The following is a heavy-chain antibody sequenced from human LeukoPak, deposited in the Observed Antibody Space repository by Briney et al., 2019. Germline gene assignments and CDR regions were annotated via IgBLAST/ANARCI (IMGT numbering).Heavy chain of an antibody. CDR3: ARDYYPYSTNGVCYGKNWFDP. CDR2: INPNSGGT. CDR1: GYTFTGYY. V-gene: IGHV1-2*02. J-gene: IGHJ5*02. Sequence: GASVKVSCKASGYTFTGYYMHWVRQAPGQGLEWMGWINPNSGGTNYAQKFQGRVTMTRDTSISTAYMELSRLRSDDTAVYYCARDYYPYSTNGVCYGKNWFDPWGQGTLVTVSS. D-gene: IGHD2-8*01.